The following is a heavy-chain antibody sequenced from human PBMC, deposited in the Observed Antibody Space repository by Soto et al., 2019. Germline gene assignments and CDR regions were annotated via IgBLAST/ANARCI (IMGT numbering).Heavy chain of an antibody. V-gene: IGHV4-34*01. CDR3: AAGGFYGSGSLITYYYYYMDV. D-gene: IGHD3-10*01. J-gene: IGHJ6*03. CDR2: INHSGST. Sequence: PSEALSLTCAVYGGSFIGYYWSWIHQPPGKGLEWIGEINHSGSTNYNPSLKSRVTISVDTSKNQFSLKLSSVTAADTAVYYCAAGGFYGSGSLITYYYYYMDVWGKGTTVTVSS. CDR1: GGSFIGYY.